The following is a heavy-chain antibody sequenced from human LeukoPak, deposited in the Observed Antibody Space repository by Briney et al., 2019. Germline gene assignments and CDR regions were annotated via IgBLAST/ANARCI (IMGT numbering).Heavy chain of an antibody. CDR2: ITWDGGST. Sequence: GGSLRLSCAASGFTSGDYNMHWVRQAPGKGLEWVSLITWDGGSTYYADSVKGRFTISRDNSKNSLYLQMNSLRTEDTALYYCAKGYNWNDIDYWGQGTLVTVSS. J-gene: IGHJ4*02. V-gene: IGHV3-43*01. D-gene: IGHD1-1*01. CDR3: AKGYNWNDIDY. CDR1: GFTSGDYN.